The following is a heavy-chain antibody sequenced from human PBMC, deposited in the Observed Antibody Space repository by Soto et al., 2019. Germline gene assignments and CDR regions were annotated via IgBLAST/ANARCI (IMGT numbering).Heavy chain of an antibody. CDR3: AREKGTYYDFWSGYYTGFDY. J-gene: IGHJ4*02. CDR1: GGTFSSYA. Sequence: QVQLVQSGAEVKKPGSSVKVSCKASGGTFSSYAISWVRQAPGQGLEWMGGIIPIFGTANYAQKFQGRVTIPADESXXTXYXALSSLRSEDTAVYYCAREKGTYYDFWSGYYTGFDYWGQGTLVTVSS. D-gene: IGHD3-3*01. V-gene: IGHV1-69*12. CDR2: IIPIFGTA.